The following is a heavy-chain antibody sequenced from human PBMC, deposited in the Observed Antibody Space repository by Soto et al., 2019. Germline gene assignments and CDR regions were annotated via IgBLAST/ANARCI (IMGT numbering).Heavy chain of an antibody. CDR2: IYYSGST. CDR1: GGSVSSGTCY. J-gene: IGHJ4*02. V-gene: IGHV4-61*01. Sequence: SETLPLTCTVSGGSVSSGTCYWSWIRQPPGKGLEWIGYIYYSGSTNYNPSLKSRVTISVDTSKNQFSLKLSSVTAEDTAVYYCARGLDYWGQGTLVTVSS. CDR3: ARGLDY.